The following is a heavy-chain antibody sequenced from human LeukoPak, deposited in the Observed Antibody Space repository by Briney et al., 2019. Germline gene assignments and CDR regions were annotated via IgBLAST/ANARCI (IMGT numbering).Heavy chain of an antibody. CDR1: GFTFSSYA. CDR2: INQDGSAK. V-gene: IGHV3-7*03. Sequence: PGGSLRLSCAASGFTFSSYAMSWVRQAPGKGLEWVGNINQDGSAKNYVDSVKGRFTISRDNAEKSLYLHMNSLRAEDTAIYYCARDFESWGQGTLVTVSS. CDR3: ARDFES. J-gene: IGHJ4*02.